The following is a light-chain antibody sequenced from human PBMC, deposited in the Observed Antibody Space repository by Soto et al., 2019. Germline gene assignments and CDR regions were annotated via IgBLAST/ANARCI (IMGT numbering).Light chain of an antibody. J-gene: IGKJ2*01. CDR3: TQYNNWPLYT. CDR1: QSVSSN. Sequence: EIVMTQSPATLSVSPGERATLSCRASQSVSSNLAWYQQKPGQAPRLLIYGASTRATGIPARFSGSGSGTEFTLTISSLQSEDFAVYYCTQYNNWPLYTFGQGTKVDIK. CDR2: GAS. V-gene: IGKV3-15*01.